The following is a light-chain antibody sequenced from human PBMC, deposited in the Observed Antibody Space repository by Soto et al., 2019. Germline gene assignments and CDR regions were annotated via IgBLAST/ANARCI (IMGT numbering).Light chain of an antibody. V-gene: IGKV3-20*01. J-gene: IGKJ5*01. CDR3: QQYGSSPPVT. CDR1: QSVSSSY. CDR2: GTS. Sequence: EIVLTQSPGTLSLSPGDRATLSCRASQSVSSSYLAWYQQKPGQAPRLLIYGTSGKASGIPDRFSGSGSGTDFTLTISRLEPEDFALYYCQQYGSSPPVTFGQGTQLEIK.